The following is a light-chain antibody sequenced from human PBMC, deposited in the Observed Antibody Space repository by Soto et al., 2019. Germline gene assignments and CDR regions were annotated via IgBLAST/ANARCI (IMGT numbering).Light chain of an antibody. CDR1: TGPVTRTHY. V-gene: IGLV7-46*01. Sequence: QAVVTQEPSLTVSPGGTVTLTCGSSTGPVTRTHYPYWFQQKPGQVPRTLIYDTNNKDSWRPARFSGSLLGGQAALTLSGAQAEDEGDYSCVLSYSGEVVFGGGTKLTVL. CDR3: VLSYSGEVV. J-gene: IGLJ2*01. CDR2: DTN.